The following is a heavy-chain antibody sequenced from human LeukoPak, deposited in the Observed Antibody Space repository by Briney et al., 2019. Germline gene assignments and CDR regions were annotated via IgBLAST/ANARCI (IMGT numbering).Heavy chain of an antibody. D-gene: IGHD2-2*02. V-gene: IGHV3-30*04. J-gene: IGHJ5*02. Sequence: GGSLRVSCAASGFTFSSYAMHWVRQARGKGLEWVAVISYDGSNKYYEDSVKGRFIISRDNSKNTLYLQMNSLRAEDTAVYYCARDLRDIVVVPAAIAGGFDPWGQGTLVTVSS. CDR3: ARDLRDIVVVPAAIAGGFDP. CDR2: ISYDGSNK. CDR1: GFTFSSYA.